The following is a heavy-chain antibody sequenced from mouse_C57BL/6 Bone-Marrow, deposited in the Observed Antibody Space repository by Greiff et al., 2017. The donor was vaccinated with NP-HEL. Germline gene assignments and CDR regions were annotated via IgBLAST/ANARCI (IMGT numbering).Heavy chain of an antibody. Sequence: EVMLVESGGGLVQPGGSLKLSCAASGFTFSDYYMYWVRQTPEKRLEWVAYISNGGGSTYYPDTVKGRFTISRDNAKNTLYLQMSRLKSEDTAMYYCARQCNRYFDVWGTGTTVTVSS. J-gene: IGHJ1*03. CDR3: ARQCNRYFDV. CDR1: GFTFSDYY. CDR2: ISNGGGST. V-gene: IGHV5-12*01. D-gene: IGHD2-1*01.